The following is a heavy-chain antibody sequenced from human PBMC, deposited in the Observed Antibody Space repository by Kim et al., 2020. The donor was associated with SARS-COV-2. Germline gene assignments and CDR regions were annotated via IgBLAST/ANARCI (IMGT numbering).Heavy chain of an antibody. CDR1: GFTFSDYY. D-gene: IGHD6-19*01. CDR2: IGASGNTI. CDR3: ARRVAGDVSAAIWHV. J-gene: IGHJ6*01. V-gene: IGHV3-11*01. Sequence: GGSLRLSCEASGFTFSDYYMSWIRQALGKGLEWVSYIGASGNTISSEDSVKGCSTISRNNATTSSYLQINRLRADETAVYYCARRVAGDVSAAIWHV.